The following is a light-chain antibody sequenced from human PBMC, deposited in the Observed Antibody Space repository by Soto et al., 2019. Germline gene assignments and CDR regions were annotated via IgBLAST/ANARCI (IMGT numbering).Light chain of an antibody. J-gene: IGLJ1*01. Sequence: QTVTTQPGPVYGSSGTSNTISCTGTSSDVGSYNLVSWYQQHPGKAPKLMIYEVSKRPSGVSNRFSGSKSGNTASLTISGLQAVDDADYYCCSYAGSSSYVFGTGTKVTVL. V-gene: IGLV2-23*02. CDR3: CSYAGSSSYV. CDR1: SSDVGSYNL. CDR2: EVS.